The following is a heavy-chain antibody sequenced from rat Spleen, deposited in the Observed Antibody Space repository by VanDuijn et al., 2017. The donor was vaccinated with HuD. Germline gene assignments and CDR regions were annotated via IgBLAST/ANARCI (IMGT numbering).Heavy chain of an antibody. V-gene: IGHV5-58*01. Sequence: EVQLVESGGGLVQPGKSLKLSCVASGFTFSSYWMYWVRQAPGKGLEWVSSISNDGVNTYYPDSVKGRFTISRDNAENTVYLQMSSLRSEDTATYYCGKDMNYYSSYPFYVMGAWGQGTSVTVSS. CDR3: GKDMNYYSSYPFYVMGA. CDR1: GFTFSSYW. D-gene: IGHD1-2*01. CDR2: ISNDGVNT. J-gene: IGHJ4*01.